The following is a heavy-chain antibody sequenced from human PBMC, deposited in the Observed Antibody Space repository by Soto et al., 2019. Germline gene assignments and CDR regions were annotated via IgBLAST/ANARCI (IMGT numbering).Heavy chain of an antibody. Sequence: QPGGSLRLSCAASGFTFSTSWMHWVRQSPGKGLVWVSRINSDESSTSYADSVKGRFTISRDNAKNTLYLQMNSLRAEDTAVYYCASMTRDGYNLKYFQYWGQGTLVTVSS. D-gene: IGHD5-12*01. CDR3: ASMTRDGYNLKYFQY. CDR1: GFTFSTSW. V-gene: IGHV3-74*01. J-gene: IGHJ1*01. CDR2: INSDESST.